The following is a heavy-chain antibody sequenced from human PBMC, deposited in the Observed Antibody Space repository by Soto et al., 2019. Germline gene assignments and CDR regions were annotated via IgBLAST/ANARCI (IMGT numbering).Heavy chain of an antibody. D-gene: IGHD3-22*01. V-gene: IGHV1-69*06. CDR3: ARKLVGFTLTLEE. Sequence: QVPLVQSGAEVKKPGSSVKVSCKASGDTFSSYAISWVRQAPGKGLEWMGNIIPIFGTTYYPPKFQDRITITADISTTTIYMELTTLKYADTAIYYCARKLVGFTLTLEEWGQGTLVTVSS. CDR1: GDTFSSYA. J-gene: IGHJ4*02. CDR2: IIPIFGTT.